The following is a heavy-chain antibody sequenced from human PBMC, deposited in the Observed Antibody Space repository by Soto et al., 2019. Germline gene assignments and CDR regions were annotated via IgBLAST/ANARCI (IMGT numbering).Heavy chain of an antibody. CDR2: FHHSGST. J-gene: IGHJ3*01. Sequence: QVQLQESGPGLVKPSETLSLTCTVSGGSISRYCWSWIRQPPGKGLEWIGYFHHSGSTNYNPSLMSRVTISVATSKNQFSQKLSSVTAADTAVYYCARHVVQERDSSGYYENEAFDFWGQGTMVTVSS. CDR3: ARHVVQERDSSGYYENEAFDF. D-gene: IGHD3-22*01. V-gene: IGHV4-59*08. CDR1: GGSISRYC.